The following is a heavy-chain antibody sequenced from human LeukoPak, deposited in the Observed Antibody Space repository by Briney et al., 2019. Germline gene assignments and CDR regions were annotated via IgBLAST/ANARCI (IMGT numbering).Heavy chain of an antibody. D-gene: IGHD5-18*01. V-gene: IGHV4-34*01. CDR1: GGSFSGYY. J-gene: IGHJ4*02. Sequence: SETLSLTCAVYGGSFSGYYWSWIRQPPGKGLEWIGEINHSGSTNYNPSLKSRVTISVDTSKNQFSLKLSSVTAEDTAVYYCARDLWVNGREYSYGTAAYYFDYWGQGTLVTVSS. CDR2: INHSGST. CDR3: ARDLWVNGREYSYGTAAYYFDY.